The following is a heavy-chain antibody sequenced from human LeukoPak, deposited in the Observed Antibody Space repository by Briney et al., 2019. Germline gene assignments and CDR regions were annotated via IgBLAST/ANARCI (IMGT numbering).Heavy chain of an antibody. CDR1: GFTFSTYA. CDR2: ISDSGGTT. CDR3: AKHSYRVDSCTDY. V-gene: IGHV3-23*01. J-gene: IGHJ4*02. D-gene: IGHD3-3*01. Sequence: GGSLRLSCAASGFTFSTYAMSWVRQAPGKGLEWVSGISDSGGTTYYADSVKGRFTISRDNSKNTLYLQMNTLSAEDTAVYYCAKHSYRVDSCTDYWGQGTLVTVSS.